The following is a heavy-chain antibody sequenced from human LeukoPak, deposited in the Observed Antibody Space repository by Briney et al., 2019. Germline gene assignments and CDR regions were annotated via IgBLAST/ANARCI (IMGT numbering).Heavy chain of an antibody. J-gene: IGHJ4*02. CDR2: IYYSGST. Sequence: PSETLSLTCTVSGGSISSYYWGWIRQPPGKGLEWIGSIYYSGSTYYNPSLKSRVTISVDTSKNQFSLKLSSVTAADTAVYYCAREGDGYNLDYWGQGTLVTVSS. V-gene: IGHV4-39*07. CDR1: GGSISSYY. D-gene: IGHD5-24*01. CDR3: AREGDGYNLDY.